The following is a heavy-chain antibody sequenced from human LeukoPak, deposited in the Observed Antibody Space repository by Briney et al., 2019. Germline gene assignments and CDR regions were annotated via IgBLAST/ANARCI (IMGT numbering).Heavy chain of an antibody. CDR2: ISGYNGNT. CDR3: VRLLLHRSGFYFMDY. D-gene: IGHD3-22*01. Sequence: ASVKVSCKASGYTFTSHGIIWVRQAPGQRLEWMGWISGYNGNTIYTQKFQGRVTMTTDTSTSTAYMDLRSLRSDDTAVYYCVRLLLHRSGFYFMDYWGQGTLVTVSS. J-gene: IGHJ4*02. V-gene: IGHV1-18*01. CDR1: GYTFTSHG.